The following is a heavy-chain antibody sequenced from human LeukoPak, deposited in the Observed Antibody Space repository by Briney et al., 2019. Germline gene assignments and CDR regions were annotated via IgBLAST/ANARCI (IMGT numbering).Heavy chain of an antibody. Sequence: PSETLSLTCTVSGGSISSGSYFWSWIRQPPGKGLEWIGSIYHSGSTYYNPSLKSRVTISVDTSKNQFSLKLSSVTAADTAVYYCARGQWLGPDYWGQGTLVTVSS. D-gene: IGHD6-19*01. CDR2: IYHSGST. CDR3: ARGQWLGPDY. J-gene: IGHJ4*02. V-gene: IGHV4-39*07. CDR1: GGSISSGSYF.